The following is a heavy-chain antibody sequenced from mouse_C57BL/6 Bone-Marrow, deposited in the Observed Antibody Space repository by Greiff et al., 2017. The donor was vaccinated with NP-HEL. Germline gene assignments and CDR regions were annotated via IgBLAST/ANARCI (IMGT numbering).Heavy chain of an antibody. J-gene: IGHJ1*03. CDR3: TGVSNWYFDV. Sequence: EVKLEESGGGLVQPGGSMKLSCVASGFTFSNYWMNWVRQSPEKGLEWVAQIRLKSDNYATHYAESVKGRFTISRDDSKSSVYLQMNNLRAEDTGIYYCTGVSNWYFDVWGTGTTVTVSS. CDR2: IRLKSDNYAT. D-gene: IGHD1-1*01. CDR1: GFTFSNYW. V-gene: IGHV6-3*01.